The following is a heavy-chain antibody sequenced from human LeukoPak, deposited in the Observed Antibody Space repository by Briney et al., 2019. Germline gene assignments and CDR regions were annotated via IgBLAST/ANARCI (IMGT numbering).Heavy chain of an antibody. Sequence: SSETLSLTCTVSGGSISSYYWSWIRQPPGKGLEWIGEINHSGSTNYNPSLKSRVTISVDTSKNQFSLKLSSVTAADTAVYYCARGTIRDGYTYYFDYWGQGTLVTVSS. D-gene: IGHD5-24*01. V-gene: IGHV4-34*01. CDR2: INHSGST. CDR1: GGSISSYY. CDR3: ARGTIRDGYTYYFDY. J-gene: IGHJ4*02.